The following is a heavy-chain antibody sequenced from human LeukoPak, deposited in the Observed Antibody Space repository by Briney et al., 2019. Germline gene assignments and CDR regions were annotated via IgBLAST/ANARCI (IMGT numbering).Heavy chain of an antibody. D-gene: IGHD2-2*01. V-gene: IGHV4-34*01. J-gene: IGHJ6*02. CDR3: ARGYLYYYYGMDV. CDR2: INHSGST. Sequence: SETLSLTCAVYGGSFSGYYWSWIRQPPGKGLEWIGEINHSGSTNYNPSLKSRVTISVDTSKNQFSLKLSSVTAADTAVYYCARGYLYYYYGMDVWGQGTAVTVSS. CDR1: GGSFSGYY.